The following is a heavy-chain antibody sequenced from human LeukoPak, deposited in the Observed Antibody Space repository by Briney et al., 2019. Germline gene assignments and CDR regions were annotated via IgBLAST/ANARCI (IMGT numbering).Heavy chain of an antibody. CDR3: ARAEGGIVGAYYFDY. J-gene: IGHJ4*02. D-gene: IGHD1-26*01. CDR2: IFSGGDT. Sequence: SETLSLTCTVSGASLDSSRYYWGWIRQPPGRGLEWIGSIFSGGDTYYSAALKSRVTISVDTSKNQFSLKLSSVTAADTAVYYCARAEGGIVGAYYFDYWGQGTLVTVSS. CDR1: GASLDSSRYY. V-gene: IGHV4-39*07.